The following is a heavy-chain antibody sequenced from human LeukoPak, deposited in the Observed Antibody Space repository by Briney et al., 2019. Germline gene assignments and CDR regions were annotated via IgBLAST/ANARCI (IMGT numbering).Heavy chain of an antibody. CDR2: ISYSGST. V-gene: IGHV4-59*01. J-gene: IGHJ5*02. CDR1: GGSINSYY. CDR3: AKGFGNVVGWFDP. D-gene: IGHD2-15*01. Sequence: SETLSLTCTVSGGSINSYYWSWVRQPPGKGLEWSGYISYSGSTNYNPSLKSRVTLSVDTSKNQISLKLRFVTAADAAVYYCAKGFGNVVGWFDPWGQGTLVTVSS.